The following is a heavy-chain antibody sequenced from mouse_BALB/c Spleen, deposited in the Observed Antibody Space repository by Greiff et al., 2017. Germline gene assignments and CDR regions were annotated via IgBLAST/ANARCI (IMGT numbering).Heavy chain of an antibody. D-gene: IGHD2-4*01. CDR2: IYPSDSYT. CDR3: TRGGYDYDGDYFDY. Sequence: QVQLQQPGAELVRPGASVKLSCKASGYTFTSYWINWVKQRPGQGLEWIGNIYPSDSYTNYNQKFKDKATLTVDKSSSTAYMQLSSPTSEDSAVYYCTRGGYDYDGDYFDYWGQGTTLTVSS. V-gene: IGHV1-69*02. J-gene: IGHJ2*01. CDR1: GYTFTSYW.